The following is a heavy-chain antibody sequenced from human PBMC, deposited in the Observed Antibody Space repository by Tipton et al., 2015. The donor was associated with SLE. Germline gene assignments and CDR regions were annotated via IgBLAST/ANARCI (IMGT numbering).Heavy chain of an antibody. D-gene: IGHD3-10*01. CDR2: IENGGTT. J-gene: IGHJ6*03. CDR1: GGSLSGYY. CDR3: ARVQGNYYYYMDV. V-gene: IGHV4-34*10. Sequence: GLVKPSETLSLTCAVYGGSLSGYYWSWIRQPPGKGLEWIGNIENGGTTYYNPSLKSRLTMSVDTSKKHLSLNLSSVTAADTAVYYCARVQGNYYYYMDVWGEGTTVTVS.